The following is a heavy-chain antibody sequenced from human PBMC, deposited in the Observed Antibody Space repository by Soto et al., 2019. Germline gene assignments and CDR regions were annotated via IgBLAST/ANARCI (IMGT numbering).Heavy chain of an antibody. D-gene: IGHD1-1*01. Sequence: GGSLRLSCAASGFTFSSYAMNWVRQAPGKGLEWVSVVSGSGGNTYYADSVKGRFSISRDNSNNTLYLQMNILRAEDTAVYYCAKSDGTTRGYFYYMDVWGKGTTVTVSS. V-gene: IGHV3-23*01. CDR1: GFTFSSYA. CDR2: VSGSGGNT. CDR3: AKSDGTTRGYFYYMDV. J-gene: IGHJ6*03.